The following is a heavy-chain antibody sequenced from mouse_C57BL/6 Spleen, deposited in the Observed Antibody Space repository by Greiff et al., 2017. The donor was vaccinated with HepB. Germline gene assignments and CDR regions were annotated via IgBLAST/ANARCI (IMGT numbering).Heavy chain of an antibody. CDR2: ISNGGGST. J-gene: IGHJ3*01. D-gene: IGHD2-3*01. CDR1: GFTFSDYY. V-gene: IGHV5-12*01. CDR3: ARHDGPFAY. Sequence: EVQLVESGGGLVQPGGSLKLSCAASGFTFSDYYMYWVRQTPEKRLEWVAYISNGGGSTYYPDTVKGRITIARDNAKNTLYLQMSRLKSEDTAMYYCARHDGPFAYWGQGTLVTVSA.